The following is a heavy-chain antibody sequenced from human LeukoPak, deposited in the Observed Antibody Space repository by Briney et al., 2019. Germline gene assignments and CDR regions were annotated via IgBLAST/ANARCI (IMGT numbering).Heavy chain of an antibody. CDR1: GFTFSSYW. CDR2: INSDGSST. D-gene: IGHD3-10*01. Sequence: GGSLRLSCAASGFTFSSYWMHWVRQAPGKGLVWVSRINSDGSSTSYADSVKGRFTISRDNAKNTLYLQMNSLRAEDTAVYYCARAKGLGVQGSYYMDVWGKGTTVTISS. V-gene: IGHV3-74*01. CDR3: ARAKGLGVQGSYYMDV. J-gene: IGHJ6*03.